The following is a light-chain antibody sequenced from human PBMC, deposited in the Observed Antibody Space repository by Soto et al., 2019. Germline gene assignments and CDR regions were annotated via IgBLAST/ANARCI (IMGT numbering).Light chain of an antibody. CDR2: AAS. V-gene: IGKV3-15*01. CDR3: QQYGSSGT. J-gene: IGKJ1*01. Sequence: EIVMTQSPATLSVSPGERATLSCRASQSVSSNLAWYQQKPGQAPRLLIYAASTRATGIQARFSGSGSGTDFTLTISRLEPEDFAVYYCQQYGSSGTXGQGTKGDI. CDR1: QSVSSN.